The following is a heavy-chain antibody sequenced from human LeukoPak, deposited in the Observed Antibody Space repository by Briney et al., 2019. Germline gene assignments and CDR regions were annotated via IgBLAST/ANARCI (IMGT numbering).Heavy chain of an antibody. J-gene: IGHJ4*02. CDR1: GFSFDTYD. V-gene: IGHV3-33*01. D-gene: IGHD3-10*01. Sequence: GRCLRLSCAATGFSFDTYDMHWVRQAPGQGLEWVALIWHDGSHKFYSNSVRGQFTISRDNSKNTVYLQMNNLRPDDTAVYYCARETFGSGSYPDFWGQGTLVTVSS. CDR3: ARETFGSGSYPDF. CDR2: IWHDGSHK.